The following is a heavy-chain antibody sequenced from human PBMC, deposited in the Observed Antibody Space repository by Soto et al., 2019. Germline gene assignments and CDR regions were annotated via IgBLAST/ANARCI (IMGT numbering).Heavy chain of an antibody. D-gene: IGHD2-8*02. V-gene: IGHV4-59*08. CDR2: IYYSGST. CDR3: ARIHPSGYFDL. Sequence: SETLSLTCTVSGGSISNYYWTWIRQPPGKGLEWIGYIYYSGSTNYNPSIKSRVTISVDTSKNQFSLKLSSVTAADTAVYYCARIHPSGYFDLWGRGTLVTVSS. CDR1: GGSISNYY. J-gene: IGHJ2*01.